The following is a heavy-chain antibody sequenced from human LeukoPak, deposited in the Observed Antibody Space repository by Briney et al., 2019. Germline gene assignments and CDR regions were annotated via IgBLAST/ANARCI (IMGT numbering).Heavy chain of an antibody. CDR1: GFTLSSYA. V-gene: IGHV3-30*04. D-gene: IGHD1-26*01. CDR2: ISYDGSNK. CDR3: ARDRELAYFDY. J-gene: IGHJ4*02. Sequence: GRSLRLSRAASGFTLSSYAMHRVRQAPGKGLGWVAVISYDGSNKYYADSVKGRFTISRDNSKNTLYLQMNSLRAEDTAVYYCARDRELAYFDYWGQGTLVTVSS.